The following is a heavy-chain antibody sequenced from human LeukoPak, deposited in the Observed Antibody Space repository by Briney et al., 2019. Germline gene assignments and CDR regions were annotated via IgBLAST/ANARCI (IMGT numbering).Heavy chain of an antibody. D-gene: IGHD6-19*01. CDR2: ISSSSSYI. CDR1: GFTFSSYS. CDR3: ARRANTGYSSGWYVGYFDY. V-gene: IGHV3-21*01. Sequence: GGSLRLSCAASGFTFSSYSMNWVRQAPGKGLEWVSSISSSSSYIYYADSVKGRFTISRDNAKNSLYLQMNSLRAEDTAVYFCARRANTGYSSGWYVGYFDYWGQGTLVTVSS. J-gene: IGHJ4*02.